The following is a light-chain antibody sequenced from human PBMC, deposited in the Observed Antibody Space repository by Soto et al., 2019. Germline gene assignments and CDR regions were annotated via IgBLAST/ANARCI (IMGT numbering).Light chain of an antibody. J-gene: IGKJ2*01. V-gene: IGKV3-11*01. CDR2: RAS. CDR1: QTVNSY. CDR3: QQRSNWLYT. Sequence: EIVLTQSPATLSLSPGERATLSCRASQTVNSYLAWYQQKPGQAPRLLIFRASNRVTGIPARFSGSGSGTDFTLSINSLEPEDFAVYYCQQRSNWLYTFGQGTKLEIK.